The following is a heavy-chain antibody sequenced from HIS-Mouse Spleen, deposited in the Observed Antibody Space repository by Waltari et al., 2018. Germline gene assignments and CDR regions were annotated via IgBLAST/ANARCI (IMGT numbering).Heavy chain of an antibody. CDR3: AREIPYSSSWYDWYFDL. CDR1: GCSISSSSYS. J-gene: IGHJ2*01. D-gene: IGHD6-13*01. Sequence: QLQLQESGPGLVKPSETLSLTCTVLGCSISSSSYSLGWIRPPPGTGLEWIGSIYSSGSTYYHPSLKNRVTISVDTSKNQFSLKLSSVTTADTAVYYCAREIPYSSSWYDWYFDLWGRGTLVTVSS. CDR2: IYSSGST. V-gene: IGHV4-39*07.